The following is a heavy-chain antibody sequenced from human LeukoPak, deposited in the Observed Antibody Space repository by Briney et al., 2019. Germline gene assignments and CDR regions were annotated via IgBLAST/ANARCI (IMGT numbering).Heavy chain of an antibody. D-gene: IGHD7-27*01. CDR3: ARGYNWGSPTRNFYYLDV. Sequence: SETLSLTCTVSGGSISSYYWSWLRQPAGKGLEWIGRIYTSGSTNYNPSLKSRVTMSVDPSKNQFSLKLRSVTAADTAVYYCARGYNWGSPTRNFYYLDVWGKGTTVTVSS. J-gene: IGHJ6*03. CDR2: IYTSGST. CDR1: GGSISSYY. V-gene: IGHV4-4*07.